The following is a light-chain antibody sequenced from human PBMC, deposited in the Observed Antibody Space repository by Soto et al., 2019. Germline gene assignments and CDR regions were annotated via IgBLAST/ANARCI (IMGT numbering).Light chain of an antibody. CDR2: EVT. Sequence: QSVLTQPPSVSGAPGQRVTISCTGSSSNIGAGHDVHCYQHLPGTAPKLIIYEVTDRPSGVSNRFSGSKSGNTASLTISGLHAEDEAEYYCSSYTNINTRACVFGTGTKLTVL. V-gene: IGLV1-40*01. CDR1: SSNIGAGHD. J-gene: IGLJ1*01. CDR3: SSYTNINTRACV.